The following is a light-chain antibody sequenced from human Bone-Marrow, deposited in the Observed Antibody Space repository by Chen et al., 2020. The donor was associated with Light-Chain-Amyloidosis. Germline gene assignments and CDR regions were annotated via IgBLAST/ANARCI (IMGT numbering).Light chain of an antibody. V-gene: IGLV1-47*01. CDR1: SSNIGNNY. CDR2: KNN. CDR3: AAWDDSLNGVV. Sequence: QSVLTQPPSASGTPRTRVTITSSGSSSNIGNNYVYWYQQVPRTAPKLLIYKNNQRPSGVPDRFSGSRSGTSASLAISGLRSEDDADYYCAAWDDSLNGVVFGGGTKLTVL. J-gene: IGLJ2*01.